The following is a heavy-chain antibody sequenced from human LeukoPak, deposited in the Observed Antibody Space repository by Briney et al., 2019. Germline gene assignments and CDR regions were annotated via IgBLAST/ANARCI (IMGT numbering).Heavy chain of an antibody. CDR2: INPNSGGT. CDR1: GYTFTGYY. D-gene: IGHD2-2*01. V-gene: IGHV1-2*02. Sequence: GASVKVSCKASGYTFTGYYMHWVRQAPGQGLEWMGWINPNSGGTNYAQKFQGRVTMTRDTSISTAYMELSRLRSDDTAVYYCARCSFFSVGVVVPAANLDGCDYWGQGTLVTVSS. CDR3: ARCSFFSVGVVVPAANLDGCDY. J-gene: IGHJ4*02.